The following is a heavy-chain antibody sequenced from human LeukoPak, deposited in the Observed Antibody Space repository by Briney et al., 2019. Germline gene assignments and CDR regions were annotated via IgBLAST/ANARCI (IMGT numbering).Heavy chain of an antibody. V-gene: IGHV3-23*01. D-gene: IGHD5-18*01. CDR1: GSTFSSYA. CDR2: ISGSGGST. CDR3: AKLTGYSYGFFDY. Sequence: GGSLRLSCAASGSTFSSYAMSWVRQAPGKGLEWVSAISGSGGSTYYADSVKGRFTISRDNSKNTLYLQMNSLRAEDTAVYYCAKLTGYSYGFFDYWGQGTLVTVSS. J-gene: IGHJ4*02.